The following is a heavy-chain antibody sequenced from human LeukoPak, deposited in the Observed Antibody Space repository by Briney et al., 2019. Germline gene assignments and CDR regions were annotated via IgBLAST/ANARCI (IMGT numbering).Heavy chain of an antibody. CDR1: GGSISSYY. J-gene: IGHJ3*02. Sequence: SETLSLTCTVSGGSISSYYWSWIRQPPGKGLDWIGYIYYSGSTNYNPSLKSRVTISVDTSKNQFSLKLSSVTAADTAVYYCARVITMVRGVDAFDIWGQGTMLTVSS. V-gene: IGHV4-59*01. D-gene: IGHD3-10*01. CDR2: IYYSGST. CDR3: ARVITMVRGVDAFDI.